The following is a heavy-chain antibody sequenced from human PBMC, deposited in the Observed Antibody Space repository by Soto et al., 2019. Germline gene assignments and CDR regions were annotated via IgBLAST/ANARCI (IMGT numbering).Heavy chain of an antibody. J-gene: IGHJ4*02. CDR1: RFTFSSYA. CDR2: ISGSGDST. CDR3: ARRGSGSYYDY. D-gene: IGHD1-26*01. V-gene: IGHV3-23*01. Sequence: EVQLLESGGGLVQPGGSLRLCCAASRFTFSSYAMSWVRQAPGKGLEWVSVISGSGDSTYYADSVKGRFTISRDNSKNTLYLQMNSLRAEDTAVYYCARRGSGSYYDYWGQGTLVTVSS.